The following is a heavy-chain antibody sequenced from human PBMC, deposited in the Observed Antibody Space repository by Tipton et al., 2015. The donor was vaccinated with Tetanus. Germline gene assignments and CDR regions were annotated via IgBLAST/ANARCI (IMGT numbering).Heavy chain of an antibody. V-gene: IGHV4-61*08. CDR1: GGSVRSGDYS. CDR3: AREVPAAGHFDS. CDR2: VYYNGNT. J-gene: IGHJ4*02. Sequence: TLSLTCTVSGGSVRSGDYSWNWIRQPPGKGLEWIGYVYYNGNTHYNPALKSRVTISVDTSKNQFSLKLSSVTAADTAIYYCAREVPAAGHFDSWGQGTLATVSS. D-gene: IGHD2-2*01.